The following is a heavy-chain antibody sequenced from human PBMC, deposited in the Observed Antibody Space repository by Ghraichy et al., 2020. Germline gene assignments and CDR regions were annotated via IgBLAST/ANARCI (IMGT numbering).Heavy chain of an antibody. D-gene: IGHD3-10*01. J-gene: IGHJ4*02. CDR2: IYYSGST. CDR3: ARATMVRGLTGYGY. V-gene: IGHV4-31*02. Sequence: SQTLSLTCTVSGGSISSGGYYWSWIRQHPGKGLEWIGYIYYSGSTYYNPSLKSRVTISVDTSKNQFSLKLSSVTAADTAVYYCARATMVRGLTGYGYWGQGTLVTVSS. CDR1: GGSISSGGYY.